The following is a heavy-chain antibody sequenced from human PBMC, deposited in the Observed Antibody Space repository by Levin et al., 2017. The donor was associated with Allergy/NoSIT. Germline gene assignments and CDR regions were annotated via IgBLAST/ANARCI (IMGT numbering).Heavy chain of an antibody. CDR3: ARTHMGLRVAGSLDY. J-gene: IGHJ4*02. D-gene: IGHD6-19*01. CDR2: ITYDGSAT. Sequence: GGSLRLSCAASGFTFSTYSMHWVRQAPGKGLEWVAVITYDGSATYYADSVKGRFTISRDNSKNKLYLQMNSLRVEDTALYYCARTHMGLRVAGSLDYWGQGTLDTVSS. V-gene: IGHV3-30*04. CDR1: GFTFSTYS.